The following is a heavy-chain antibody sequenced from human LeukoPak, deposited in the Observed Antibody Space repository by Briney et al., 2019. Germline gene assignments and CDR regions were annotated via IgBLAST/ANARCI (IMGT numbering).Heavy chain of an antibody. CDR1: GFTFSSYA. CDR2: ISGSGGST. J-gene: IGHJ4*02. CDR3: ATRGYYYGSGSYDDY. V-gene: IGHV3-23*01. Sequence: GGSLRLSYAAAGFTFSSYAMNWVRQAPGKGLEWVSAISGSGGSTYYADSVKGRFTISRDNSKNTLYLQMNSLRAEDTAVYYCATRGYYYGSGSYDDYWGQRPLVTVSS. D-gene: IGHD3-10*01.